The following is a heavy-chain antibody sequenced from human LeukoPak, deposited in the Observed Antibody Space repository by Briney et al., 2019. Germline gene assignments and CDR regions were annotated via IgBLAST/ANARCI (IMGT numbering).Heavy chain of an antibody. Sequence: ASVKVSCKASGYTFTNYPISWVRQAPGQGLEWMGWITTYSGNTKYAHKLQGRVAMTTDTPTSTAYMDLRGLRSDDTAVYYCARGYDYGDYVGDFDYWGQGTLVTVSS. J-gene: IGHJ4*02. D-gene: IGHD4-17*01. CDR2: ITTYSGNT. CDR1: GYTFTNYP. CDR3: ARGYDYGDYVGDFDY. V-gene: IGHV1-18*01.